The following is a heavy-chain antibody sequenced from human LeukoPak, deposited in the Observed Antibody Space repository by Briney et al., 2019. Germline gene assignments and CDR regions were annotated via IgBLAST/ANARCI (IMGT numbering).Heavy chain of an antibody. J-gene: IGHJ5*02. CDR2: INPNSGGT. Sequence: SVKLSCKASGYTFTGYYMHWVRQAPGQGLEWMGWINPNSGGTNYAQKFQGRVTMTRDTSISTAYMELSRLRSDDTAVYYCAREWGYGSGSYFDPWGQGKLATVSS. CDR1: GYTFTGYY. D-gene: IGHD3-10*01. V-gene: IGHV1-2*02. CDR3: AREWGYGSGSYFDP.